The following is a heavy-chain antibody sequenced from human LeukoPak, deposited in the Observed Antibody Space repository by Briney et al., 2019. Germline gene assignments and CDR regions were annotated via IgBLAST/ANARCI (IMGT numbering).Heavy chain of an antibody. CDR2: IKSDGITI. D-gene: IGHD1-1*01. V-gene: IGHV3-74*01. J-gene: IGHJ4*02. CDR3: PRDLTWSLDQ. Sequence: GGSLRLSCAASGFTFSNYMMHWVRQAPGKGLVWVSRIKSDGITITYADSVKGRFTISRDNAKNTLYLQMNSLRAEDTAVYYCPRDLTWSLDQWGPGTLVTVSS. CDR1: GFTFSNYM.